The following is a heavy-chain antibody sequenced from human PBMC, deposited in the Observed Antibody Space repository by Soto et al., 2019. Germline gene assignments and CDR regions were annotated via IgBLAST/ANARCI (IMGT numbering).Heavy chain of an antibody. J-gene: IGHJ5*02. V-gene: IGHV1-18*01. D-gene: IGHD6-6*01. CDR2: ISAYNGNT. Sequence: ASVKVSCKASGYTFTSYGISWVRQAPGQGLEWMGWISAYNGNTNYAQKLQGRVTMTTDTSTSTAYMELRSLRSDDTAVYYCARCRSSSMVFWFDPWGQGTLVTVSS. CDR3: ARCRSSSMVFWFDP. CDR1: GYTFTSYG.